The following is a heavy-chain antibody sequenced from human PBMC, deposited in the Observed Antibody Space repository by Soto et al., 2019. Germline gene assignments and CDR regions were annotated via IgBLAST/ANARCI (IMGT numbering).Heavy chain of an antibody. CDR2: IKSKRGGGTT. CDR1: GLTLSNLW. Sequence: PGGSLRLSCAASGLTLSNLWMTWVRQAPGKAPEWVGRIKSKRGGGTTDYAAPVNGRYTISRDDSKSTVYLQMNSLKIEDTAVYYCTTDRPFTGGGVIATWGQGTMVTVSS. CDR3: TTDRPFTGGGVIAT. V-gene: IGHV3-15*01. J-gene: IGHJ3*01. D-gene: IGHD3-16*01.